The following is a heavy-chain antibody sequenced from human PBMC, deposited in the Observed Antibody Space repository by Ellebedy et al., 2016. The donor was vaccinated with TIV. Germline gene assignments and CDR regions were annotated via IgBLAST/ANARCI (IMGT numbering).Heavy chain of an antibody. CDR3: ARVGTELVTVEKYYYYMDV. D-gene: IGHD3-9*01. CDR1: DGSIRPYY. J-gene: IGHJ6*03. V-gene: IGHV4-59*01. Sequence: GSLRLSCVVSDGSIRPYYWTWIRQPPGRGLEWIGYAYHSGSTDYNPSLESRVTISVDTSKNQISLRLTSVTAADTAVYYCARVGTELVTVEKYYYYMDVWGKGTTVTVSS. CDR2: AYHSGST.